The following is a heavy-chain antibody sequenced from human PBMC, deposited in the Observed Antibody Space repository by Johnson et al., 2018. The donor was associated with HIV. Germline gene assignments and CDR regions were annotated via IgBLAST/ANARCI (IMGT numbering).Heavy chain of an antibody. CDR1: GFTFDDYA. CDR2: ISWNSGSI. J-gene: IGHJ3*02. Sequence: VQLVESGGGLVQPGGSLSLSCAASGFTFDDYAMHWVRQAPGKGLEWVSGISWNSGSIGYVDSVKGGFTISRDTAKNTLYLQMTSLRAEDTAVYYCATDVYPGPRYQLLHRGIWGHGTMITVSS. D-gene: IGHD2-2*01. CDR3: ATDVYPGPRYQLLHRGI. V-gene: IGHV3-9*01.